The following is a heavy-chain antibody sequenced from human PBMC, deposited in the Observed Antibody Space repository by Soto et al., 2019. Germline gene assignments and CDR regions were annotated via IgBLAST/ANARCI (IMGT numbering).Heavy chain of an antibody. J-gene: IGHJ5*02. Sequence: GGCLRLPCAACGFTFRSYGMDWVRQATGKGLEWVAVISYDGSKKYYADSVKGRFTISRDNSKNTLYLQMNSLRDEDTAVYYCARSVAFWSGNEPNNWFDPWGQGTLVTVSS. CDR1: GFTFRSYG. V-gene: IGHV3-30*03. CDR3: ARSVAFWSGNEPNNWFDP. D-gene: IGHD3-3*01. CDR2: ISYDGSKK.